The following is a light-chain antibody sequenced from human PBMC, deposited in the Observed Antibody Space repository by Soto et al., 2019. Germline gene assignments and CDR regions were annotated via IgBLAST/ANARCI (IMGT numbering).Light chain of an antibody. J-gene: IGKJ2*01. CDR2: DAA. Sequence: EIVLTQSPATLYLSPGERATLSCRASQRVSSSLAWYQQKPGQAPRLLIYDAANRATVIPARFSGSGSGTDFTLTLSSLEPADFAVDYCLLRSNWPRPFGPGTKLEMK. CDR3: LLRSNWPRP. V-gene: IGKV3-11*01. CDR1: QRVSSS.